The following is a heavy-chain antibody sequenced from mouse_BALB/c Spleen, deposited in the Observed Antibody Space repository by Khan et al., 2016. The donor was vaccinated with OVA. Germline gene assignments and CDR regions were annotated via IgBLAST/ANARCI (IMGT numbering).Heavy chain of an antibody. CDR1: GFSLTSYG. V-gene: IGHV2-6*03. J-gene: IGHJ4*01. CDR3: AREDRYFCAMDY. CDR2: IWSDGST. Sequence: VELVESGPGLVAPSQSLSITCTVSGFSLTSYGVHWVRQPPGKGLEWLVVIWSDGSTTYNSALKSRLSITKANSKSQVFLKMNSLQIDDTAMYYCAREDRYFCAMDYWGQGTSGTVSS. D-gene: IGHD2-14*01.